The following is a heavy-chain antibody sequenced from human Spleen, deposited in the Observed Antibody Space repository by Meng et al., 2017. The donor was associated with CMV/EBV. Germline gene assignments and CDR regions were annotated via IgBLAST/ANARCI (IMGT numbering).Heavy chain of an antibody. J-gene: IGHJ6*02. CDR1: GGSFSGSY. D-gene: IGHD3-3*01. Sequence: GSLRLSCAVFGGSFSGSYWSWIRQPPGKGLEWLGYIYYSGSTNYNPSLKSRVTISVDTSKNQFSLKLSSVTAADTAVYYCARDRVTIFGANGMDVWGQGTTVTVSS. V-gene: IGHV4-59*01. CDR2: IYYSGST. CDR3: ARDRVTIFGANGMDV.